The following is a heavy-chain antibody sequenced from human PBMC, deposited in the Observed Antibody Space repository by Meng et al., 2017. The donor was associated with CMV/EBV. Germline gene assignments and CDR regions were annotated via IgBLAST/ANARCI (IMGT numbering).Heavy chain of an antibody. Sequence: SVKISCKASGGTFSSYTISWVRQAPGQGLEWMGRIIPILGIANYAQKFQGRVTITADKSTSTAYMELSSLRSEDTAVYYCARDKDSSSSYDDGMDVWGQGTTVTVSS. CDR2: IIPILGIA. CDR3: ARDKDSSSSYDDGMDV. V-gene: IGHV1-69*04. D-gene: IGHD6-6*01. CDR1: GGTFSSYT. J-gene: IGHJ6*02.